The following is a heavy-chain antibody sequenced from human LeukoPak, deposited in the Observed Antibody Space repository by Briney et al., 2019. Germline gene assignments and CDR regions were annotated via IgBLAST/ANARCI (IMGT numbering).Heavy chain of an antibody. J-gene: IGHJ4*02. D-gene: IGHD5-18*01. CDR2: IYYSGST. CDR1: GGSISSSSYY. CDR3: ARPGIQLWDVDY. V-gene: IGHV4-39*01. Sequence: PSGTLSLTCTVSGGSISSSSYYWGWIRQPPGKGLEWIGSIYYSGSTYYNPSLKSRVTISVDTSKNQFSLKLSSVTAADTAVYYCARPGIQLWDVDYWGQGTLVTVSS.